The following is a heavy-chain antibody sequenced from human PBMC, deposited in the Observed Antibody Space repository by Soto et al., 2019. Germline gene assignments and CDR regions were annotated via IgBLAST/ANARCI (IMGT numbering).Heavy chain of an antibody. CDR1: GGTFSSFV. CDR2: IIPSIGII. J-gene: IGHJ4*01. CDR3: AREGDMKFHSDSSDEPGY. D-gene: IGHD3-22*01. V-gene: IGHV1-69*04. Sequence: SVKVSCKASGGTFSSFVISWVRQAPGQGLECMVSIIPSIGIINYAQKFQGRVTITADTSTSTAYMELSSLRSYDTAVYYCAREGDMKFHSDSSDEPGYWGQ.